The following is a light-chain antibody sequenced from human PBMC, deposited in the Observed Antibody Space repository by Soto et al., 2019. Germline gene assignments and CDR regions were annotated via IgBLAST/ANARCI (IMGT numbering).Light chain of an antibody. CDR1: QSVGSW. Sequence: DIQMTQSPSTLSASVGDRVTITCRASQSVGSWLAWYQQKPGKAPKLLIYKASSLESGVPSRFSGSGSGTEFSLTIRSLQTDDFASYHCQQYGSSSPWTFGQGTQGAIK. CDR3: QQYGSSSPWT. CDR2: KAS. V-gene: IGKV1-5*03. J-gene: IGKJ1*01.